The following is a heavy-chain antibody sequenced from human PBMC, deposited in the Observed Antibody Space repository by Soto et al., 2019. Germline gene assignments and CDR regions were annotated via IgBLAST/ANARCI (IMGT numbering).Heavy chain of an antibody. CDR2: ISAYNGNT. Sequence: QVQLVQSGAEVKKPGASVKVSCKASGYTFTSYGISWVRQAPGQGLEWMGWISAYNGNTNYAHKLQGRVTMTTDTSTSRAYMKLRSLRSDDTAVYYGARDVARHSSWWDYYGMDVWGQGTTVTVSS. D-gene: IGHD6-13*01. J-gene: IGHJ6*02. CDR3: ARDVARHSSWWDYYGMDV. V-gene: IGHV1-18*01. CDR1: GYTFTSYG.